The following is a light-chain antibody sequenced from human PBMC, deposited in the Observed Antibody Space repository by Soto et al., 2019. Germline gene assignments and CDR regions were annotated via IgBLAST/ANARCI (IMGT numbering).Light chain of an antibody. CDR1: SSDVDTYKY. Sequence: QSALTQPASVSGSPGQSITISCTGNSSDVDTYKYVSWYQQHPGKAPKLMIYEVSYRPSGVSDRFSGSKSGNTASLTISGLQAEDEADYYCCSYAGSTTRVQFGGGTKLTVL. J-gene: IGLJ2*01. V-gene: IGLV2-14*01. CDR2: EVS. CDR3: CSYAGSTTRVQ.